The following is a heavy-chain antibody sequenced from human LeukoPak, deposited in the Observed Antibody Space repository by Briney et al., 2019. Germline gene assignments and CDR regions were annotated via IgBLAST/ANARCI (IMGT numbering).Heavy chain of an antibody. CDR2: ISAYNGNT. Sequence: GASVKVSCKASGYTFTSYGISWVRQAPGQGLEWMGWISAYNGNTNYAQKLQGRVTMTRDTSISTAYMELSRLRSDDTAVYYCARDKGTSYLSSFDYWGQGTLVTVSS. V-gene: IGHV1-18*01. CDR3: ARDKGTSYLSSFDY. D-gene: IGHD6-6*01. J-gene: IGHJ4*02. CDR1: GYTFTSYG.